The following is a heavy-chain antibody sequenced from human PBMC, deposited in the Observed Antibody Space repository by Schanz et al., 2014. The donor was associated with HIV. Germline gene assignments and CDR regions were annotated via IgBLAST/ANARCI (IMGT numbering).Heavy chain of an antibody. CDR1: GGSFSGYY. J-gene: IGHJ4*02. Sequence: QVQLQHWGAGLLKPSETLSLTCAVYGGSFSGYYWSWIRQPPGKGLEWIGYIYYSGSTYYNPSLKSRVTISVDTSKNQFSLKLSSVTATDTAVYYCARGDILTGLYPYYFDSWGQGTLVTVSS. D-gene: IGHD3-9*01. V-gene: IGHV4-34*01. CDR3: ARGDILTGLYPYYFDS. CDR2: IYYSGST.